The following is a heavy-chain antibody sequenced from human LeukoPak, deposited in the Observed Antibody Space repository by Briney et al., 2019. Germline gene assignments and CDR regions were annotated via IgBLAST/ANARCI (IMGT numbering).Heavy chain of an antibody. Sequence: PGGSLRLSCAASGRTFTEYYMHWIRQAPGKGLEWVSFIGGTAGNTYYADSVKGRFTISRDNAKNSLYLQMNSLRAEDTAVYYCAREGSAFDIWGQGTMVTVSS. CDR1: GRTFTEYY. CDR3: AREGSAFDI. V-gene: IGHV3-11*04. J-gene: IGHJ3*02. CDR2: IGGTAGNT.